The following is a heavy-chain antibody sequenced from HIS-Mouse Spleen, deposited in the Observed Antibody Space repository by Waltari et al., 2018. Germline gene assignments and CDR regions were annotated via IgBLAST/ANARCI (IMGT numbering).Heavy chain of an antibody. V-gene: IGHV3-43D*03. CDR2: ISWDGGST. Sequence: EVQLVESGGVVVQPGGSLRLSCAASGFTFDDYAMHWVRQAPGEGLEWVSLISWDGGSTYYADSVKGRFTISRDNSKNSLYLQMNSLRAEDTALYYCAKDRDGSGSYSDYWGQGTLVTVSS. D-gene: IGHD3-10*01. CDR3: AKDRDGSGSYSDY. J-gene: IGHJ4*02. CDR1: GFTFDDYA.